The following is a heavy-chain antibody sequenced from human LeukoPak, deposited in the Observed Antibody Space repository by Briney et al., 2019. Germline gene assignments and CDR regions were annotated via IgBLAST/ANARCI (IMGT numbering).Heavy chain of an antibody. J-gene: IGHJ6*02. CDR1: GFTFRSYA. CDR2: ISGSGGST. Sequence: GGSLRLSCAASGFTFRSYAIYWVRQAPGKGLEWVSAISGSGGSTYYADSVKGRFTISRDNSKNTLYLQMNSLRAEDTAVYYCAKGFGVTMIFDYYGMDVWGQGTTVTVSS. V-gene: IGHV3-23*01. D-gene: IGHD3-22*01. CDR3: AKGFGVTMIFDYYGMDV.